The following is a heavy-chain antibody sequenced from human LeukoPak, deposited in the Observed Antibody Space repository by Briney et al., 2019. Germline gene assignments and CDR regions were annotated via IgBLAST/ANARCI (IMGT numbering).Heavy chain of an antibody. J-gene: IGHJ4*02. CDR2: ISSSSSYI. Sequence: GGSLRLSCAASGFTFSSYSMNWVRQAPGKGLEWVSSISSSSSYIYYADSVKGRFTISRDNAKNSLYLQMNGLRAEDTAVYYCARDWADAIDYWGQGTLVTVSS. CDR1: GFTFSSYS. D-gene: IGHD3-16*01. CDR3: ARDWADAIDY. V-gene: IGHV3-21*01.